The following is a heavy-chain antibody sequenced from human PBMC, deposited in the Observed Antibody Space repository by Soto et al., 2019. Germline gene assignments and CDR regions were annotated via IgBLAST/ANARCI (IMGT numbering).Heavy chain of an antibody. Sequence: QVHLQQWGAGLLKPSETLSLTCAVFGGSFSGYYWSWIRQPPGKGLEWIGEINHSGSTNCNPSLKSRVSISVGTSNNQFSLKLSSVTAADTAVYYCARGRGDGYNQHWYFDLWGRGTLVTVSS. D-gene: IGHD3-10*01. CDR1: GGSFSGYY. J-gene: IGHJ2*01. V-gene: IGHV4-34*01. CDR3: ARGRGDGYNQHWYFDL. CDR2: INHSGST.